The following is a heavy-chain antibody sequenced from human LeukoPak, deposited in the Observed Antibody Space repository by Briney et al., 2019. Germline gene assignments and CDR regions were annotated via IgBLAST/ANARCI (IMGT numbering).Heavy chain of an antibody. J-gene: IGHJ4*02. CDR2: ISSSGSTI. Sequence: GGSLRLSCAASGFTFSSYEMNWVRQAPGKGLEWVSYISSSGSTIYYADSVKGRFTISRDNAKNSLYLQMNSLRAEDTAVYYCARSGKGGSSWYRLLDYWGQGTLVTVSS. V-gene: IGHV3-48*03. D-gene: IGHD6-13*01. CDR3: ARSGKGGSSWYRLLDY. CDR1: GFTFSSYE.